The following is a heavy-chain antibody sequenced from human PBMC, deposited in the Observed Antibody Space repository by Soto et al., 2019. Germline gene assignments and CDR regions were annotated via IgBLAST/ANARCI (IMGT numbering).Heavy chain of an antibody. D-gene: IGHD3-10*01. CDR2: INPRGGST. V-gene: IGHV1-46*01. J-gene: IGHJ6*02. CDR1: GYTFTSYY. Sequence: QVQLVQSGAEVKKPGASVKVSCKASGYTFTSYYMHWVRQAPGQGLEWMGIINPRGGSTSYAQKFQGRVTMTRDTSTSTVYMELSSLRSEDTAVYYCASQYYYGSGRLQYYYGMDVWGQGTTVTVSS. CDR3: ASQYYYGSGRLQYYYGMDV.